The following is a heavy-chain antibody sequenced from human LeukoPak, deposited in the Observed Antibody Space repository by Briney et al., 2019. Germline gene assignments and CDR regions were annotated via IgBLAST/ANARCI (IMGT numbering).Heavy chain of an antibody. CDR3: ARDQEVAVAGDSGGIFDY. D-gene: IGHD6-19*01. V-gene: IGHV3-30*02. CDR1: EFTFSSYG. CDR2: IRFDGSNK. J-gene: IGHJ4*02. Sequence: SGGSLRLSCAASEFTFSSYGMHWVRQAPGKGLDWVAFIRFDGSNKYYADSVKGRFTISRDNSKNTLYLRMNSLRAEDTAVYYCARDQEVAVAGDSGGIFDYWGQGTLVTVSS.